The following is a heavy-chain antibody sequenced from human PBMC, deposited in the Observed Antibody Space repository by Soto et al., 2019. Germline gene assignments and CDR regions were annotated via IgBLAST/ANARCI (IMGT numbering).Heavy chain of an antibody. D-gene: IGHD2-15*01. Sequence: QLQLQESGPGLVKPSETLSLTCTVSGGSISSSSYYWGWIRQPPGKGLEWIGSIYYSGSTYYNPSLKSRVTISVDTSKNQFSLKLSSVTAADTAVYYCARQDIVVVVAAFNWFDPWGQGTLVTVSS. V-gene: IGHV4-39*01. J-gene: IGHJ5*02. CDR2: IYYSGST. CDR1: GGSISSSSYY. CDR3: ARQDIVVVVAAFNWFDP.